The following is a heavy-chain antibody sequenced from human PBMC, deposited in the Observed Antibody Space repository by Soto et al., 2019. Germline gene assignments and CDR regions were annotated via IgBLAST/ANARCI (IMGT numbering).Heavy chain of an antibody. V-gene: IGHV4-31*03. J-gene: IGHJ6*02. CDR1: GGSISSGGYY. Sequence: SETLSLTCTVSGGSISSGGYYWSWIRQHPGKGLEWIGYIYYGGSTYYNPSLKSRVTISVDTSKNQFSLKLSSVTAADTAVYYCARGGYSYGYYYGMDVWGQGTTVTVSS. D-gene: IGHD5-18*01. CDR3: ARGGYSYGYYYGMDV. CDR2: IYYGGST.